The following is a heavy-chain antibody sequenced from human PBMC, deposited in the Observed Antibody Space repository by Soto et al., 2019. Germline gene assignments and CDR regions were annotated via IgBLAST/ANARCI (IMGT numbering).Heavy chain of an antibody. Sequence: SETLSLTCTVSVGSISSYYWSWIRQPPGKGLEWICYIYYSGTTHYNPSLKSRVTISVDRSKNQFSLKRNSVTAADTAVYYCARHVDSTRAYYFDYWGQGTLVTVSS. J-gene: IGHJ4*02. CDR3: ARHVDSTRAYYFDY. V-gene: IGHV4-59*01. CDR1: VGSISSYY. D-gene: IGHD5-18*01. CDR2: IYYSGTT.